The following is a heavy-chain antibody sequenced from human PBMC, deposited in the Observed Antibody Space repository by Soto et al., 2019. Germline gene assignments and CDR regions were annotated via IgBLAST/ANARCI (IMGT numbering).Heavy chain of an antibody. D-gene: IGHD3-9*01. V-gene: IGHV5-10-1*01. CDR3: ARLLYYDILTGYSPYYYGMDV. CDR2: IDPSDSYT. Sequence: GESLKISGKGSGYSFTSYWISWVRQMPGKGLEWMGRIDPSDSYTNYSPSFQGHVTISADKSISTAYLQWSSLKASDTAMYYCARLLYYDILTGYSPYYYGMDVWGQGTTVTVSS. CDR1: GYSFTSYW. J-gene: IGHJ6*02.